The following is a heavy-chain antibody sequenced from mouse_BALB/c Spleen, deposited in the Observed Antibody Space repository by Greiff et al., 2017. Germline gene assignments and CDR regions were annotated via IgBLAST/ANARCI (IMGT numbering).Heavy chain of an antibody. D-gene: IGHD2-10*02. CDR1: GFTFTDYY. J-gene: IGHJ4*01. CDR3: ARGEKYGNYRDYAMDY. Sequence: EVMLVESGGGLVQPGGSLRLSCATSGFTFTDYYMSWVRQPPGKALEWLGFIRNKANGYTTEYSASVKGRFTISRDNSQSILYLQMNTLRAEDSATYYCARGEKYGNYRDYAMDYWGQGTSVTVSS. V-gene: IGHV7-3*02. CDR2: IRNKANGYTT.